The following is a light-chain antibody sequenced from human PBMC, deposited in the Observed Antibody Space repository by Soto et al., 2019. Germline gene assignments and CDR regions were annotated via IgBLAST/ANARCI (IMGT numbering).Light chain of an antibody. CDR2: GAS. CDR3: QQRSNWPPWT. V-gene: IGKV3D-20*02. J-gene: IGKJ1*01. Sequence: EVVLTQSPGTLSLSPGERATLSCRASQSVSNTYVAWYQHIPGQTPRLLIYGASNRATGIPDRFSGSGSGTDFTLTISSLEPEDFAVYYCQQRSNWPPWTFGQGTKVDIK. CDR1: QSVSNTY.